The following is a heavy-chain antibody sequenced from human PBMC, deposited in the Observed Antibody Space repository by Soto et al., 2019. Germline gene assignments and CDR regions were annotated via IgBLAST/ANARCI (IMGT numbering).Heavy chain of an antibody. CDR1: GFSLTTSGVG. J-gene: IGHJ4*02. D-gene: IGHD7-27*01. V-gene: IGHV2-5*02. CDR3: AHRGYMYGNWDHGYFDY. Sequence: QITLKESGPPRVKPTQTLALTCTFSGFSLTTSGVGVGWIRKTPGKALEWLAVIYWDDDKRYNPSLKNRLTNTKDTSKNQVVLIMADMDPVDTGTYFCAHRGYMYGNWDHGYFDYWGQGTLVTVSS. CDR2: IYWDDDK.